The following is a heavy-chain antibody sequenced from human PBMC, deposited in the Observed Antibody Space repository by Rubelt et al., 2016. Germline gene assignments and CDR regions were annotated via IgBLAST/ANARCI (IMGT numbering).Heavy chain of an antibody. J-gene: IGHJ6*02. CDR3: GKDMSPGGLDV. V-gene: IGHV3-9*01. CDR1: GFTFNHYA. Sequence: EVPLVESGGGLVQPGGSLRLSCAASGFTFNHYAMSWVRQAPGKGPEWVSGFMWDGSMIGYADSVRGRFTISREHAKNYLYLQMNSLGTEDTAGYDCGKDMSPGGLDVWGQGTTVTVSS. CDR2: FMWDGSMI.